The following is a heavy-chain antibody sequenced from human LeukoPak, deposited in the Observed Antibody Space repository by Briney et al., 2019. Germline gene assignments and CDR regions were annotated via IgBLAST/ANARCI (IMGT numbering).Heavy chain of an antibody. J-gene: IGHJ4*02. CDR1: GFTFSSYA. CDR2: IISSSSYI. CDR3: ARDTAMATIGQ. Sequence: PGGSLRLSCAASGFTFSSYAMHWVRKAPGKGLEWVSSIISSSSYIYYADSVKGRFTISRDNAKNSLYLQMNSLRAEDTAVYYCARDTAMATIGQWGQGTLVTVSS. V-gene: IGHV3-21*01. D-gene: IGHD5-24*01.